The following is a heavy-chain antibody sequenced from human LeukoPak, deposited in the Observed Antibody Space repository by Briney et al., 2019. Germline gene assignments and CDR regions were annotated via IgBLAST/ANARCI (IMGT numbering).Heavy chain of an antibody. D-gene: IGHD5-12*01. Sequence: GGSLRLSCAASGFTFSSYEMNWVRQAPGKGLEWVSYISSSGSTMYYADSVKGRFTISRDNAKNSLYLQMNSLRAEDTAVYYCARDLRVATSGARFDYWGQGTLVTVSS. CDR1: GFTFSSYE. CDR2: ISSSGSTM. V-gene: IGHV3-48*03. CDR3: ARDLRVATSGARFDY. J-gene: IGHJ4*02.